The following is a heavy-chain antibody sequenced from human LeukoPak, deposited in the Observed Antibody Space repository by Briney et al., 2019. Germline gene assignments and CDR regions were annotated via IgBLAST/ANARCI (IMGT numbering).Heavy chain of an antibody. V-gene: IGHV1-18*04. J-gene: IGHJ6*02. CDR2: ISAYNGNT. CDR3: ARARFLEWSKSGMDV. CDR1: GYTFTSYY. D-gene: IGHD3-3*01. Sequence: ASVKVSCKASGYTFTSYYMHWVRQAPGQGLEWMGWISAYNGNTNYAQKLQGRVTMTTDTSTSTAYMELRSLRSDDTAVYYCARARFLEWSKSGMDVWGQGTTVTVSS.